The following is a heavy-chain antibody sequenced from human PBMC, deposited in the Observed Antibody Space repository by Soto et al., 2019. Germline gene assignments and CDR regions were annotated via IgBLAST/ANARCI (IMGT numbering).Heavy chain of an antibody. CDR1: GYTFTSYG. CDR3: ARFVVVPAAISHTDYYYYMDV. CDR2: ISAYNGNT. J-gene: IGHJ6*03. Sequence: GASVKVSCKASGYTFTSYGISWVRQAPGQGLEWMGWISAYNGNTNYAQKLQGRVTMTTDTSTSTAYMELRSLRSDDTAVYYCARFVVVPAAISHTDYYYYMDVWGKGTTVTVSS. V-gene: IGHV1-18*01. D-gene: IGHD2-2*01.